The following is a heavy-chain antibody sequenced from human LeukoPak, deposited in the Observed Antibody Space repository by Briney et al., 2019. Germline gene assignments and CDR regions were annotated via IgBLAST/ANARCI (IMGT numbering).Heavy chain of an antibody. J-gene: IGHJ4*02. Sequence: ASVRVSCKASGYTFTAYYILWVRQAPGQGPEWMGWINPNSGGTNYAQKFQGRATMTRDTSISTAYVELSRLTSDDTAVYYCASQSSGWYVGYFDYWGQGTLVTVSS. V-gene: IGHV1-2*02. CDR1: GYTFTAYY. D-gene: IGHD6-19*01. CDR2: INPNSGGT. CDR3: ASQSSGWYVGYFDY.